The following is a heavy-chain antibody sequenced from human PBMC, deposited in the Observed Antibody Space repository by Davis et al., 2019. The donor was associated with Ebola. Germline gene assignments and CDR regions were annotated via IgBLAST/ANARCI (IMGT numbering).Heavy chain of an antibody. Sequence: PGGSLRLSCAASGFSFSIFGMHWVRQAPGKGLEWVAYIRYDGSVKYYAESVKGRFTISRDNSKNTLSLQMNSLGAEDTGLYFCAKKLRGNYDYFDYWGQGTLVTVSS. D-gene: IGHD1-7*01. J-gene: IGHJ4*02. V-gene: IGHV3-30*02. CDR3: AKKLRGNYDYFDY. CDR2: IRYDGSVK. CDR1: GFSFSIFG.